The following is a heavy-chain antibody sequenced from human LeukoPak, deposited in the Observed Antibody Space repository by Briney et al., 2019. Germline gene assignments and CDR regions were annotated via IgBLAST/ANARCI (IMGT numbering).Heavy chain of an antibody. CDR1: GFTFSSYA. CDR2: ISYDGSNK. J-gene: IGHJ4*02. Sequence: PGGSLRLSCAASGFTFSSYAMHWVRQAPGKGLEWVAVISYDGSNKYYADSVKGRFTISRDNSKNTLYLQMNSLRAEDTAVYYCAHKVSWSGYYNYWGQGTLVTVSS. V-gene: IGHV3-30*04. D-gene: IGHD3-3*01. CDR3: AHKVSWSGYYNY.